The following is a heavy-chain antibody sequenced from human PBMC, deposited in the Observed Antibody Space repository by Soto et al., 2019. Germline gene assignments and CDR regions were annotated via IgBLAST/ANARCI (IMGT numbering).Heavy chain of an antibody. V-gene: IGHV1-69*01. CDR1: GGSFSSYV. D-gene: IGHD2-21*02. CDR2: IIPMFGTA. Sequence: QVHLVQSGAEVKQPGSSVRVSCKASGGSFSSYVISWVRQAPGQGLEWMVGIIPMFGTANYEQRFQGRLTINADERTNTAYMELSTLRSEDSAVYYCPTSSRKHCRGDTCFENWFDPWGQGTRVTVSS. CDR3: PTSSRKHCRGDTCFENWFDP. J-gene: IGHJ5*02.